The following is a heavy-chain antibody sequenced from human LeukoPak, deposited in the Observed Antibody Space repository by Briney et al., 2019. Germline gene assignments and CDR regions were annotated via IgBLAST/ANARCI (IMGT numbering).Heavy chain of an antibody. V-gene: IGHV3-53*01. D-gene: IGHD4-23*01. Sequence: GGSLRLSCAASGFTVSSNYMSWVRQAPGKGLEWVSVIYSGGSTYYADSVKGRFTISRDNSKNTLYLQMNSLRAEDTAVYYCARGYDYGGNGRMDRAFDIWGQGTMVTVSS. J-gene: IGHJ3*02. CDR1: GFTVSSNY. CDR2: IYSGGST. CDR3: ARGYDYGGNGRMDRAFDI.